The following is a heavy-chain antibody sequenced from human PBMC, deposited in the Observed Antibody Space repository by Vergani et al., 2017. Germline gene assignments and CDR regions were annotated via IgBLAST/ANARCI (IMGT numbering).Heavy chain of an antibody. D-gene: IGHD6-13*01. J-gene: IGHJ5*02. CDR1: GGSISSSSYY. Sequence: QLQLQESGPGLVKPSETLSLTCTVSGGSISSSSYYWGWIRQPPGKGLEWIGSIYYSGSTYYNPSLKSRVTISVDTSKNQFSLKLSSVTAADTAVYYCASRSPSAAAGPYWFDPWGQGTLVTVSS. CDR3: ASRSPSAAAGPYWFDP. CDR2: IYYSGST. V-gene: IGHV4-39*01.